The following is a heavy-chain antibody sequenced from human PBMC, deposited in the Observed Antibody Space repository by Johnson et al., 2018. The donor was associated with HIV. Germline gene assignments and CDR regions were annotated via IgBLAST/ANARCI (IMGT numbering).Heavy chain of an antibody. CDR2: IWYDGSNK. CDR1: GFTFSSYG. Sequence: QVQLVESGGGVVQPGRSLRLSCAASGFTFSSYGMHWVRQAPGKGLEWVAVIWYDGSNKYYADSVKGRFTISRDDSKNTLYLQMNSLRAEDTAVYYCARDIRDYGGNPAFSFDIWGQGTMVTVSS. V-gene: IGHV3-33*01. D-gene: IGHD4-23*01. CDR3: ARDIRDYGGNPAFSFDI. J-gene: IGHJ3*02.